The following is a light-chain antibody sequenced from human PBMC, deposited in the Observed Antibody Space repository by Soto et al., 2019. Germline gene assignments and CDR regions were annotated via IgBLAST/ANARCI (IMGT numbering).Light chain of an antibody. CDR3: SSYTSRSTQVL. CDR1: SSDVGSYNY. J-gene: IGLJ2*01. CDR2: DVS. Sequence: QSVLTQPASVSGSPGQSITISCTGTSSDVGSYNYVSWYQQHPGKAPKLMIYDVSNRPSGVSNRFSGSKSGNTASLTISGLQAEDEADYYCSSYTSRSTQVLFGGGTKLTVL. V-gene: IGLV2-14*01.